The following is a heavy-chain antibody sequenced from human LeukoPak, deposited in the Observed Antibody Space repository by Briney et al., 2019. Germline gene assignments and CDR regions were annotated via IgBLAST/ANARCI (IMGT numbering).Heavy chain of an antibody. CDR2: IIVGSGNT. CDR1: GFTFTSSA. CDR3: AADYSYYDSSGPMGY. V-gene: IGHV1-58*02. D-gene: IGHD3-22*01. Sequence: SVTVSCKASGFTFTSSAMQWVRQARGQRLEWMVWIIVGSGNTNYAQKFQERVTITRDMSTSTVYMELSSLRAEDTAVYYCAADYSYYDSSGPMGYWGQGTLVTVPS. J-gene: IGHJ4*02.